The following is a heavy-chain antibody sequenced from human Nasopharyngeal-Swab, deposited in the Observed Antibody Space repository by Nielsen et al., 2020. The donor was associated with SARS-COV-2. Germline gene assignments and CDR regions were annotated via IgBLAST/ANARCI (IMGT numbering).Heavy chain of an antibody. J-gene: IGHJ4*02. CDR3: AREGYTSGYYDH. Sequence: GESLKISCQAPGYSFNSYWIGWVRQMPGKGLEWMAIIYPGDSDTRYNPSFQGQVTISVDKSISTAYLHWSSLRAPDTAMYYCAREGYTSGYYDHWGRGTLVTVSS. V-gene: IGHV5-51*01. D-gene: IGHD6-19*01. CDR1: GYSFNSYW. CDR2: IYPGDSDT.